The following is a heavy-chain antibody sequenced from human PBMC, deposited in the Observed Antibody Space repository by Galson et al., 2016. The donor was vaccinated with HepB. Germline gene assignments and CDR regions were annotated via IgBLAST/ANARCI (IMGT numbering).Heavy chain of an antibody. CDR1: GGSIRNYY. D-gene: IGHD2/OR15-2a*01. J-gene: IGHJ4*02. Sequence: SLTCTVSGGSIRNYYWSWVRQPPGKGLEWIGYIYYSGNTNYNPSLESRVTISVDTAKNQLPPKLYSVTAADTAMYFCARALYWNHFDHWGQGALVTVSS. V-gene: IGHV4-59*12. CDR2: IYYSGNT. CDR3: ARALYWNHFDH.